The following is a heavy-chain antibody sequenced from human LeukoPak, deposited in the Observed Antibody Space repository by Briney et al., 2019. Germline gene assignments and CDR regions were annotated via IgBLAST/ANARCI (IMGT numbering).Heavy chain of an antibody. D-gene: IGHD3-3*01. Sequence: ASVKVSCKASGYTFTSYGISWVRQAPGQGLEWMGWISAYNGNTNYARKLQGRVTMTTDTSTSTAYMELRSLRSDDTAVYYCARDPGYDFWSGYQYYFDYWGQGTLVTVSS. V-gene: IGHV1-18*01. CDR3: ARDPGYDFWSGYQYYFDY. CDR1: GYTFTSYG. J-gene: IGHJ4*02. CDR2: ISAYNGNT.